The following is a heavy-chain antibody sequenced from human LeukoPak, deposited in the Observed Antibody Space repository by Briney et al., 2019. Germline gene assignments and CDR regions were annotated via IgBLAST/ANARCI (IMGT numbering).Heavy chain of an antibody. CDR1: GGSISSYY. V-gene: IGHV4-59*01. J-gene: IGHJ6*03. Sequence: SETLSLTCTVSGGSISSYYWSWIRQPPGKGLEWIGHIYYSGSTYYSGSTYYNPSLKSRVTISVDTSKNQFSLKLSSVTAADTAVYYCARDLRAIRSYYMDVWGKGTTVTVSS. D-gene: IGHD3-10*01. CDR2: IYYSGSTYYSGST. CDR3: ARDLRAIRSYYMDV.